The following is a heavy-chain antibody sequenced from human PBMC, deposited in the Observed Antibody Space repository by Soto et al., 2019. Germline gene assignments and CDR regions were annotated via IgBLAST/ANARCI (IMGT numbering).Heavy chain of an antibody. V-gene: IGHV2-26*01. J-gene: IGHJ5*02. CDR1: GLSITDSEMG. Sequence: QVTLKESGPVLVKPTETLTLRCTVSGLSITDSEMGVSWIRQPPGQPLEWLAHIDSSGEKSYRTFLKSRLANSNDTSKRQIVITMTNMDPADTATYYCARRHLAVAVSPWFDPWGQGIPVTVSS. CDR3: ARRHLAVAVSPWFDP. D-gene: IGHD6-19*01. CDR2: IDSSGEK.